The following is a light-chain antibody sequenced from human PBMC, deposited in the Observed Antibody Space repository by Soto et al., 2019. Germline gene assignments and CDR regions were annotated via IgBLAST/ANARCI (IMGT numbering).Light chain of an antibody. CDR3: QQYFNWPLTWT. V-gene: IGKV3-15*01. Sequence: EIVLTQSPATLSSFPGERVTLSCRASQSIRTNVAWYQQIPGQAPRLLVYGASTRATGVPARFSGSGSGIEFTLTISSLQSEDSAFYYCQQYFNWPLTWTFGPGTKVDI. CDR2: GAS. CDR1: QSIRTN. J-gene: IGKJ3*01.